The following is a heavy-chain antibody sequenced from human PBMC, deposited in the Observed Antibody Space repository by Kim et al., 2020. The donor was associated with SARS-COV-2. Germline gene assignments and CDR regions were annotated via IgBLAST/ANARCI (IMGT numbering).Heavy chain of an antibody. Sequence: ASVKVSCKASGYTFTSYGISWVRQAPGQGLEWMGWISAYNGNTNYAQKLQGRVTMTTDTSTSTAYMELRSLRSDDTAVYYCARDILGGAVAGAVGVYYYYYGMDVWGQGTTVTVSS. CDR1: GYTFTSYG. J-gene: IGHJ6*02. D-gene: IGHD6-19*01. CDR3: ARDILGGAVAGAVGVYYYYYGMDV. CDR2: ISAYNGNT. V-gene: IGHV1-18*01.